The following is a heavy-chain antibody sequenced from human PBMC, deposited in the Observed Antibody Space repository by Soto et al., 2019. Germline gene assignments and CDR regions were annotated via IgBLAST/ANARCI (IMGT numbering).Heavy chain of an antibody. CDR3: AREGSGYNF. J-gene: IGHJ4*02. V-gene: IGHV1-69*13. CDR1: GYTCSSHG. Sequence: SVKVSCKTSGYTCSSHGISWVLQAPGQGLEWMGGIVPVFGRPNYAQRFRGRLTITADESTSTGYMELISLRSDDTAVYYCAREGSGYNFWGQGTQVTVSS. D-gene: IGHD5-12*01. CDR2: IVPVFGRP.